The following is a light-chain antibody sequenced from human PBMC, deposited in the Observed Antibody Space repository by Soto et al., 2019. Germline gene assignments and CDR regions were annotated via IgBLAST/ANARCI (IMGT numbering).Light chain of an antibody. Sequence: QSALTQPRSLSGSPGQSVTISCTGTSSDVGGYNYVSWYQRHPGKAPKLIISDVTKRPSGVPDRFSGFKSGNTASRTISGVQAEDEADYDCCSYAGSDILIFGGGTKLTVL. CDR3: CSYAGSDILI. CDR1: SSDVGGYNY. J-gene: IGLJ2*01. V-gene: IGLV2-11*01. CDR2: DVT.